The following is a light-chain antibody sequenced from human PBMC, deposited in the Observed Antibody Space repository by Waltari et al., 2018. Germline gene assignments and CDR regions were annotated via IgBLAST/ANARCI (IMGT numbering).Light chain of an antibody. CDR2: RAS. CDR3: LQSSSSPRT. CDR1: QSISIL. V-gene: IGKV1-5*03. Sequence: DIQMTQSPSSLSASVGDTVTITCRSSQSISILLAWYQQKPGKAPKVLIYRASTLQSGVPSRFSGSGSGTDFTLTISSLQPEDFATYYCLQSSSSPRTFGQGTKVEIK. J-gene: IGKJ1*01.